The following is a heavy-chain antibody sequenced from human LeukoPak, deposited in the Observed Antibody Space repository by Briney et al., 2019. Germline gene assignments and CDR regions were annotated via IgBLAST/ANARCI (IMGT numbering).Heavy chain of an antibody. V-gene: IGHV3-66*01. D-gene: IGHD3-9*01. Sequence: GGSLRLSCAASGFSVSYNYMSWVGQAPGKGLEGVSVTYSGGTTLYADSVKGRFTISRDNSKNTLYLQMNSLRAEDTAVYYCAKGGLGSGYYNCFDYWGQGTLVTVSS. J-gene: IGHJ4*02. CDR2: TYSGGTT. CDR1: GFSVSYNY. CDR3: AKGGLGSGYYNCFDY.